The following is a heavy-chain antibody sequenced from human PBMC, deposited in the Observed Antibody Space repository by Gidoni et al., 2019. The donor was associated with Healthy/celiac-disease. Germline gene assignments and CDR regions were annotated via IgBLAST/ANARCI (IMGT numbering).Heavy chain of an antibody. CDR2: TYYRSKWYN. CDR3: ARVRGVLKDYFDY. D-gene: IGHD3-10*01. J-gene: IGHJ4*02. V-gene: IGHV6-1*01. CDR1: GDSVSSNSAA. Sequence: QVQLQQSGPGLVKPSQTLPLTCPISGDSVSSNSAAWNWIRQSPARGLEWLGRTYYRSKWYNDYSVSVKSRITIHPDTSKNQFSLQLNSVTPEDTAVYYCARVRGVLKDYFDYWGQGTLVTVSS.